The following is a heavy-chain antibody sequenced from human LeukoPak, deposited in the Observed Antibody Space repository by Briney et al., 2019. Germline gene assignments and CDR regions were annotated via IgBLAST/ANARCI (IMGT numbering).Heavy chain of an antibody. D-gene: IGHD5-18*01. Sequence: GGSLRLSCAASGFTFRDYSDYWMSWVRQAPGKGLEWVAIIKQDGSEKYYVDSVKGRFTISRDNAKNSLFLQMNSLRAEDTAVYYCARVGRYSYAHNSWGQGTLVTVSS. CDR2: IKQDGSEK. J-gene: IGHJ4*02. CDR1: GFTFRDYSDYW. CDR3: ARVGRYSYAHNS. V-gene: IGHV3-7*01.